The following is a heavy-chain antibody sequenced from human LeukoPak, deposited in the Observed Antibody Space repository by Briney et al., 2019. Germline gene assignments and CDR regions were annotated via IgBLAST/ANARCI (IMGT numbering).Heavy chain of an antibody. D-gene: IGHD6-19*01. CDR3: AKPFGQQSLVPGNPNQYGMDV. CDR1: GFTFSSYG. CDR2: ISYDGSNK. J-gene: IGHJ6*02. V-gene: IGHV3-30*18. Sequence: GGSLRLSCAASGFTFSSYGMHWVRQAPGKGLEWVAVISYDGSNKYYADSVKGRFTISRDNSKNTLYLQMNSLRAEDMAVYYCAKPFGQQSLVPGNPNQYGMDVWGQGTTVTVSS.